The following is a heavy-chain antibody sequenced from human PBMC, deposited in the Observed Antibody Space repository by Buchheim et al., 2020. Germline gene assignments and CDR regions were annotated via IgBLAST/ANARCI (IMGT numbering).Heavy chain of an antibody. CDR1: GGSFSGYY. Sequence: QVQLQQWGAGLLKPSETLSLTCAVHGGSFSGYYWTWIRQPPGKGLEGFGEINHSGSTNYNPSLKSPVTISVDTSKNQLSLKVSSVTAADTAVYYCGGGHYDSGNYYYGMDVWGQGTT. V-gene: IGHV4-34*01. CDR3: GGGHYDSGNYYYGMDV. J-gene: IGHJ6*02. CDR2: INHSGST. D-gene: IGHD3-22*01.